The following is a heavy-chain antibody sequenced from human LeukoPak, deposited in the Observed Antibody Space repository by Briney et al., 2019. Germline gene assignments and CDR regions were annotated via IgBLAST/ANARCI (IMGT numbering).Heavy chain of an antibody. Sequence: SVNVSCRASGYTFTSYGISWLRQAPAQGLEGMGWINAYNCNTNYPQKLQGRVTMTTDTSTRTAYMELRSLRSDDTAVYYCARGGEAIMITFGEGTYFDYWGQGTLVTVSS. V-gene: IGHV1-18*01. CDR2: INAYNCNT. CDR1: GYTFTSYG. D-gene: IGHD3-16*01. J-gene: IGHJ4*02. CDR3: ARGGEAIMITFGEGTYFDY.